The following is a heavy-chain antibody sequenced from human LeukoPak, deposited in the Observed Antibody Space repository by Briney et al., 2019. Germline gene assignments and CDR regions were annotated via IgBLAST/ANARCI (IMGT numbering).Heavy chain of an antibody. CDR3: ASRKGLPFAFDI. D-gene: IGHD5-18*01. CDR1: GGSFSGYY. CDR2: INHGGST. J-gene: IGHJ3*02. Sequence: PSETLSLTCAVYGGSFSGYYWSWIRQPPGKGLEWIGEINHGGSTNYNPSLKSRVTISVHTSKNQFSLKLSSVTAADTAVYYCASRKGLPFAFDIWGQGTMVTVSA. V-gene: IGHV4-34*01.